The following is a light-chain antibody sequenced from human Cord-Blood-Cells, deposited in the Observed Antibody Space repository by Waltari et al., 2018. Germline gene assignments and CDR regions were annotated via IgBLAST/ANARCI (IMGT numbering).Light chain of an antibody. CDR2: DAS. CDR3: QRRRNWRLT. CDR1: QSDSSY. V-gene: IGKV3-11*01. Sequence: EIVLTQSPATLSLSPGERATLSCRASQSDSSYLAWYQQKPGQAPSLRICDASNEATGIPARFSGSGSGTDFTLTISSLEPEECAVYYCQRRRNWRLTFGGGTKVEI. J-gene: IGKJ4*01.